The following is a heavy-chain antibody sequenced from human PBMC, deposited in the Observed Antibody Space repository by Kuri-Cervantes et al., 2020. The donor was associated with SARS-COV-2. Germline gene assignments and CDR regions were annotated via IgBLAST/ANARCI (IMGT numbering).Heavy chain of an antibody. CDR2: INWNGGRT. CDR1: GFTFDDYG. Sequence: GESLKISCAASGFTFDDYGMSWVRQAPGKGLEWVSRINWNGGRTGYADSVKGRFTISSDNAKNSLYLQMNNLRAEDTALYFCARDPTGVAGVGRFFDYWGQGALVTVSS. J-gene: IGHJ4*02. D-gene: IGHD6-19*01. CDR3: ARDPTGVAGVGRFFDY. V-gene: IGHV3-20*04.